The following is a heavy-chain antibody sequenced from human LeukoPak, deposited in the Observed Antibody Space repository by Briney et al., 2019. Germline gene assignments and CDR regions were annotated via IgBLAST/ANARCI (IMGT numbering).Heavy chain of an antibody. V-gene: IGHV1-69*13. CDR2: IIPIFGTA. J-gene: IGHJ4*02. CDR1: GGTFSSYA. Sequence: SVKVSCKASGGTFSSYAISWVRQAPGQGLEWMGGIIPIFGTANYAQKFQGRVTITADESTSTAYMELSSLRCEDTAVSYCARDSRALWFGESHYWGQGTLVTVSS. D-gene: IGHD3-10*01. CDR3: ARDSRALWFGESHY.